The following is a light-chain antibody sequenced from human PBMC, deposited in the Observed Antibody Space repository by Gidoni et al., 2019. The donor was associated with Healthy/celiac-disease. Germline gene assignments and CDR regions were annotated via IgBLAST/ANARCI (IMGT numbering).Light chain of an antibody. Sequence: DIQITQSPSSLSASVGDRVTITSRASQSISSYLNWYQQKPGKAPKLLIYAAYSLKSGVTSRFSGSGSGTDFTLTISSLQPEDFATYYCQQSYSTLWTFGQGTKVEIK. CDR1: QSISSY. CDR2: AAY. CDR3: QQSYSTLWT. V-gene: IGKV1-39*01. J-gene: IGKJ1*01.